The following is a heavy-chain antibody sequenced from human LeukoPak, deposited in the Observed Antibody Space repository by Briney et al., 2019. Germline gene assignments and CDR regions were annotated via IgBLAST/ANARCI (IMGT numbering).Heavy chain of an antibody. CDR3: ARDQSSVRGVIADWGPPPGHYYYYMDV. CDR2: ISSSSSTI. CDR1: GFTFSSYS. V-gene: IGHV3-48*01. Sequence: PGGSLRLSCAASGFTFSSYSMNWVRQAPGKGLEWVSYISSSSSTIYYAASVKGRFTISRDNAKNSLYLQMNSLRAEDTAVYYCARDQSSVRGVIADWGPPPGHYYYYMDVWGKGTTVTVSS. D-gene: IGHD3-10*01. J-gene: IGHJ6*03.